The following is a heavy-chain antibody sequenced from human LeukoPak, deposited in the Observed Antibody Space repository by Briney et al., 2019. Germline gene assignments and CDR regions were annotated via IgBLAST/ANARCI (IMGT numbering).Heavy chain of an antibody. CDR2: ITWNSRSV. Sequence: GGSLRLSCAASGFTFEDYAMHWVRQPPGRGLEWVSGITWNSRSVAYADSVRGRFTISRDNAKNSLYLQINSVRPEDMAFYFCARETGCGGDCYYSDYSGQGTLVTVSS. CDR3: ARETGCGGDCYYSDY. V-gene: IGHV3-9*03. D-gene: IGHD2-21*01. CDR1: GFTFEDYA. J-gene: IGHJ4*02.